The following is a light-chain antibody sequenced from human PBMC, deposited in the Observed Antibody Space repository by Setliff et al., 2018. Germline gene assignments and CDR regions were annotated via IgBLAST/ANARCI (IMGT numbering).Light chain of an antibody. CDR1: YSDVGKYNL. CDR3: CSYAGSSTFV. CDR2: DFT. V-gene: IGLV2-23*02. Sequence: QSALTQPASVSGSPGQSITFSCTGTYSDVGKYNLVSWYQQHPGKAPKLILYDFTTRPSGVSDRFSGSKSANTASLTISGLQAEDEADYYCCSYAGSSTFVFGGGTKVTVL. J-gene: IGLJ1*01.